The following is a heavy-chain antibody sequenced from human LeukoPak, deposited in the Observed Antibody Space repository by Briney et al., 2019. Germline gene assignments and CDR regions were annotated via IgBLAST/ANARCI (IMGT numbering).Heavy chain of an antibody. D-gene: IGHD6-19*01. CDR1: GGSFSGYY. V-gene: IGHV4-34*01. J-gene: IGHJ5*02. CDR2: INRSGST. CDR3: ARGGGWYMNWFDP. Sequence: SETLSLTCAVYGGSFSGYYWSWIRQPPGKGLEWIGEINRSGSTNYNPSLKSRVTISVDTSKNQFSLKLSSVTAADTAVYYCARGGGWYMNWFDPWGQGTLVTVSS.